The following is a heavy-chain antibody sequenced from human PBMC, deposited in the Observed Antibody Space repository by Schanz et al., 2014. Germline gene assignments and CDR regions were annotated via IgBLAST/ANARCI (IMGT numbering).Heavy chain of an antibody. CDR2: IWYDGSNK. V-gene: IGHV3-33*01. CDR1: GFTFSSYG. D-gene: IGHD2-21*02. Sequence: QVHLVESGGGVVQPGRSLRLSCAASGFTFSSYGMHWVRQAPGRGLEWVALIWYDGSNKYYAESVKGRFTISRDNPKNTLYLQMNSLRGEDTAVYYCARDMTAMGESWFFYYGMDVWGQGTTXTVSS. CDR3: ARDMTAMGESWFFYYGMDV. J-gene: IGHJ6*02.